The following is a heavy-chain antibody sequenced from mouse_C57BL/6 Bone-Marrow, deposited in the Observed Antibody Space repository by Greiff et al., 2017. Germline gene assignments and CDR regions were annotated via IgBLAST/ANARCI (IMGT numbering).Heavy chain of an antibody. J-gene: IGHJ4*01. CDR2: IDPSDSET. CDR3: ARAGYYAMDY. Sequence: QVQLQQSGAELVRPGSSVTLSCKASGYTFTSYWMHWVKQRPIQGLEWIGNIDPSDSETPYNHTFKDKATLTVDKSSSTAYMQLSSLTSEDSAVYYGARAGYYAMDYGGQGTSVTVSS. CDR1: GYTFTSYW. V-gene: IGHV1-52*01.